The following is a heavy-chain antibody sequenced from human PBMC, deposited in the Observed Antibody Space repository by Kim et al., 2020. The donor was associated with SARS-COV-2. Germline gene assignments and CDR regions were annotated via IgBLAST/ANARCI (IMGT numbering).Heavy chain of an antibody. CDR2: ISSTNTYT. J-gene: IGHJ4*02. CDR3: ARDLVTWGAGTFDY. Sequence: GGSLRLSCAASGFTFSDFYMNWIRQAPGKGLEWVSYISSTNTYTNYADSEKGRFTISRDNAKNSLYLQMNSLRVEDTAVYYCARDLVTWGAGTFDYWGQGALVTVSS. D-gene: IGHD6-13*01. V-gene: IGHV3-11*05. CDR1: GFTFSDFY.